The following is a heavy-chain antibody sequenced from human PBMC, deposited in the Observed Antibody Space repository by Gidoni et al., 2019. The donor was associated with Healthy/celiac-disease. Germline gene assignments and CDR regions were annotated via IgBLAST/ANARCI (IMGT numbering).Heavy chain of an antibody. CDR2: IISCGSSI. CDR1: GFTFSDYY. CDR3: ARQIVADDY. V-gene: IGHV3-11*01. J-gene: IGHJ4*02. D-gene: IGHD3-22*01. Sequence: QVQLVESGGGLVKPGGSLRRSWAASGFTFSDYYSSWIRQAPGKGLECVSDIISCGSSIYYADSGKVRFTISRDNAKNSLFLQMNSLRAEDTALYYCARQIVADDYLGQGTLVTVSS.